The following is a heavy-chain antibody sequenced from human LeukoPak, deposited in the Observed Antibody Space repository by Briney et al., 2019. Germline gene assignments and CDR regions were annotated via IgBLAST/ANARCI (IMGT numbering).Heavy chain of an antibody. D-gene: IGHD6-25*01. CDR2: MNPNSGNT. CDR1: GYTFISYD. J-gene: IGHJ6*03. Sequence: ASVKVSCKASGYTFISYDINWVRQATGQGLEWMGWMNPNSGNTGYAQKFQGRVTMTRNTSISTAYMELSSLRSEDTAVYYCARVTATESGYYYYYYMDVWGKGTTVTVSS. CDR3: ARVTATESGYYYYYYMDV. V-gene: IGHV1-8*01.